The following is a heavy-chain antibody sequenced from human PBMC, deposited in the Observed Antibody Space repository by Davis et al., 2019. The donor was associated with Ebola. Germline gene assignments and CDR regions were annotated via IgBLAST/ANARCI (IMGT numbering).Heavy chain of an antibody. CDR1: GGSVSSATYY. V-gene: IGHV4-61*01. CDR2: IYYTGNT. J-gene: IGHJ5*01. Sequence: MPSETLSLTCSVSGGSVSSATYYWTWIRQPPGKGLEWIGYIYYTGNTNYNLSLKSRVTISKDTSKNQFSLSLSSVTAADTAVYYCATSDPLFWFDSWGQGTLVTISS. CDR3: ATSDPLFWFDS.